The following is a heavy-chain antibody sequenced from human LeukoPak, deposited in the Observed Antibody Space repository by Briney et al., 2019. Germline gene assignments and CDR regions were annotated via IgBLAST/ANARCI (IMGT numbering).Heavy chain of an antibody. V-gene: IGHV3-23*01. CDR2: ISGSGGST. CDR3: AKPRAMTTGVGRYFDL. D-gene: IGHD1-1*01. J-gene: IGHJ2*01. Sequence: AGGSLRLSCAASGFTFSSYAMSWVRQAPGKGLEWVSAISGSGGSTYYADSAKGRFTISRDNSKNTLYLQMNSLRAEDTATYYCAKPRAMTTGVGRYFDLWGRGTLVTVSS. CDR1: GFTFSSYA.